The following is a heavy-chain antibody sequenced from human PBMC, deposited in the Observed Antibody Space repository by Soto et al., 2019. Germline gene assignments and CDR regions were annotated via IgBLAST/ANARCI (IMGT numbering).Heavy chain of an antibody. J-gene: IGHJ6*02. Sequence: ESGGGVVQPGRSLRLSCAASGFTFSNYAMHWVRQAPGKGLEWVAILSYDGNTNFYADSVKGRFTISRDNSKNTLSLQMNSLRPEDTAVHYCATENDLLTYFGMDVWGQGTTVTVSS. D-gene: IGHD3-9*01. CDR1: GFTFSNYA. CDR3: ATENDLLTYFGMDV. V-gene: IGHV3-30-3*01. CDR2: LSYDGNTN.